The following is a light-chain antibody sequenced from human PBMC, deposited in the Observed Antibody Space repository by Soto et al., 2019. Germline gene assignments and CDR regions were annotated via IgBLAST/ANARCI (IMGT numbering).Light chain of an antibody. Sequence: QSALTQPASVSGSPGQSITISCTGTSSDVGGFNSVSWYQLRPGTAPKLILYDVVDRPSGVSYRFSGSKSGNTASLTISGLQAADEADYFCSSYTSTMTNFFGSGTRSPS. V-gene: IGLV2-14*03. CDR1: SSDVGGFNS. CDR3: SSYTSTMTNF. J-gene: IGLJ1*01. CDR2: DVV.